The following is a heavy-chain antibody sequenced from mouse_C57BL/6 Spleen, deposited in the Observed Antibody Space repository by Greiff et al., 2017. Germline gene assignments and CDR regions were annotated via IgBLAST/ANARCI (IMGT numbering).Heavy chain of an antibody. J-gene: IGHJ4*01. CDR3: ARAGIYYGNLYAMDY. Sequence: QVQLQQPGAELVKPGASVKLSCKASGYTFTSYWMHWVKQRPGQGLEWIGMIHPNSGSTNYNEKFKSKATLTVDKSSSTAYMQLSSLTSEDSAVYDCARAGIYYGNLYAMDYWGQGTSVTVSS. CDR2: IHPNSGST. V-gene: IGHV1-64*01. D-gene: IGHD2-1*01. CDR1: GYTFTSYW.